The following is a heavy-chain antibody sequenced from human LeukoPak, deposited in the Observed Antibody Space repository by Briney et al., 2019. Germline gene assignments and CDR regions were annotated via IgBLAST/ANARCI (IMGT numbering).Heavy chain of an antibody. CDR1: GFTFSSYS. CDR2: ISSSISSI. D-gene: IGHD3-10*02. Sequence: PGGSLRLSCAASGFTFSSYSMNWVRQAPGKGLEWVSSISSSISSIYYADSVKGRFTISRDNAKNSLSLQMNSLRAEDTAVYYCAELGITMIGGVWGKGTTVTISS. V-gene: IGHV3-21*01. CDR3: AELGITMIGGV. J-gene: IGHJ6*04.